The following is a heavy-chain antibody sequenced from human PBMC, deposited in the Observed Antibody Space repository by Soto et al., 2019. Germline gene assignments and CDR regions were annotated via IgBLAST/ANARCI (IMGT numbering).Heavy chain of an antibody. D-gene: IGHD3-9*01. CDR2: IYSGGST. V-gene: IGHV3-66*01. Sequence: EVQLVESGGGLVQPGGSLRLSCAASGFTVSSNYMSWVRQAPGKGLEWVSVIYSGGSTYYADSVKGRFNISRDNSKNTLYLQMNSLRAEDTAVYYCARGEVYYDILTGYYTFGYFDYWGQGTLVTVSS. CDR3: ARGEVYYDILTGYYTFGYFDY. J-gene: IGHJ4*02. CDR1: GFTVSSNY.